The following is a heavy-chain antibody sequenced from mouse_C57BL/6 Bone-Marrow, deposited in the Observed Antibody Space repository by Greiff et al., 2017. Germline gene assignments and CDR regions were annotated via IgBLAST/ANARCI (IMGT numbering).Heavy chain of an antibody. CDR1: GYTFTSYG. D-gene: IGHD2-4*01. CDR2: IYPRSGNT. Sequence: VQLQQSGAELARPGASVKLSCKASGYTFTSYGISWVKQRTGQGLEWIGEIYPRSGNTYYTEKFKGKATLTADKSSSTAYMELRSLTSEDSSVYFCARAGYYDSGAYFDYWGQGTTLTVSS. V-gene: IGHV1-81*01. CDR3: ARAGYYDSGAYFDY. J-gene: IGHJ2*01.